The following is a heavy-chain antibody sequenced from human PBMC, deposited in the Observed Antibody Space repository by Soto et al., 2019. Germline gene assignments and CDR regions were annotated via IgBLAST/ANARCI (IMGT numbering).Heavy chain of an antibody. J-gene: IGHJ6*02. V-gene: IGHV3-48*03. D-gene: IGHD4-4*01. CDR2: ISSSGSTI. CDR1: GFTFSSYE. Sequence: GSSLRLSCAASGFTFSSYEMNWVLQAPGKGLEWVSYISSSGSTIYYADSVKGLFTISRDNAKNSLYLQMNSRRAEETAVYYCAREDPRSNYVTVYYGMDVWRQGTTVTVSS. CDR3: AREDPRSNYVTVYYGMDV.